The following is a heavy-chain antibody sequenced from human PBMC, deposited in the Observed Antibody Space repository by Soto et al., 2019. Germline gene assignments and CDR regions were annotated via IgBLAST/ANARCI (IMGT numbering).Heavy chain of an antibody. CDR1: GGTFSSYT. Sequence: SGKVSSKASGGTFSSYTISWVRQAPGQGLEWMGRIIPILGIANYAQKFQGRVTITADKSTSTAYMELSSLRSEDTAVYYCARGNVGHYGDQGYDYWRQGTLVTVSS. CDR3: ARGNVGHYGDQGYDY. J-gene: IGHJ4*02. D-gene: IGHD4-17*01. CDR2: IIPILGIA. V-gene: IGHV1-69*02.